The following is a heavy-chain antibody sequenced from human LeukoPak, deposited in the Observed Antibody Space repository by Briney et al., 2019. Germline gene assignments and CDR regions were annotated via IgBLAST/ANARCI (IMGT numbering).Heavy chain of an antibody. CDR1: GFTFDDYA. D-gene: IGHD3-9*01. V-gene: IGHV3-9*01. Sequence: GGSLRLSCAASGFTFDDYAMHWVRQAPGKGLEWVSGISWNSGSIGYADSVKGRFTIPRDNAKNSLYLQMNSLRAEDTALYYCAKERHRVLRYFDWLSTGDAFDIWGQGTMVTVSS. CDR2: ISWNSGSI. CDR3: AKERHRVLRYFDWLSTGDAFDI. J-gene: IGHJ3*02.